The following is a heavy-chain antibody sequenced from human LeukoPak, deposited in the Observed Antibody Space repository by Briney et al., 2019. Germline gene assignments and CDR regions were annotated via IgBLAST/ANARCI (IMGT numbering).Heavy chain of an antibody. J-gene: IGHJ6*03. CDR3: ARVSKDYGSGSYYISSYYYYIDV. Sequence: SETLSLTCAVYGGSFSGYYWSWIRRPPGKGLEWIGEINHSGSTNYNPSLKSRVTISVDTSKNQFSLKLSSVTAADTAVYYCARVSKDYGSGSYYISSYYYYIDVWGKGTTVTVSS. V-gene: IGHV4-34*01. CDR2: INHSGST. CDR1: GGSFSGYY. D-gene: IGHD3-10*01.